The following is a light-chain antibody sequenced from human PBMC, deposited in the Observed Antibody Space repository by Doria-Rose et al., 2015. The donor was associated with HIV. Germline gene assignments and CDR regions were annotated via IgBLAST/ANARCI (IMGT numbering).Light chain of an antibody. J-gene: IGKJ4*01. V-gene: IGKV1-39*01. CDR1: QSISYY. CDR2: ASS. Sequence: DIQLTQSPSSLSASVGDRVTITRRASQSISYYLNRRQHKPGKSPKLLIYASSDWQSLVPARISGSGAGTDFTLTISSLQPEDFATDYCQQRYRIPLTFGGATKVEI. CDR3: QQRYRIPLT.